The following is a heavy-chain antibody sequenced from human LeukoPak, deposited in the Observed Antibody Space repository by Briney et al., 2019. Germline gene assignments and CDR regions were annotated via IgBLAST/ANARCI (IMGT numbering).Heavy chain of an antibody. CDR1: GFTFSISA. CDR3: ARDIELST. J-gene: IGHJ3*01. D-gene: IGHD1-7*01. CDR2: INYSGSNA. V-gene: IGHV3-23*01. Sequence: PGGSLRLSCAASGFTFSISAMTWVRQAPGKGLEWVALINYSGSNAYYADSVRGRFTIPRDSSKSMLYLQMDSLRAEDTAIYYCARDIELSTWGQGTMVSV.